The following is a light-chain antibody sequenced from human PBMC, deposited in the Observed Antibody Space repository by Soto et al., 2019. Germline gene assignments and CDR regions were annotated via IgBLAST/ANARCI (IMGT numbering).Light chain of an antibody. CDR3: AAWDDSLSGSWV. Sequence: QSVLTQPPSASGTPGQRVTISCSGSSSNIGSNYVYWYQQLPGTAPQLLIYRNNQRPSGVPDRFSGSKSGTSASLAISGLRSEDEADYYCAAWDDSLSGSWVFGGGTKVPVL. CDR1: SSNIGSNY. J-gene: IGLJ3*02. CDR2: RNN. V-gene: IGLV1-47*01.